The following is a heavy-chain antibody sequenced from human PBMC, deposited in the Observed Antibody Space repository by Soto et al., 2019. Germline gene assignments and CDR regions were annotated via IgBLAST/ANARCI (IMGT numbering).Heavy chain of an antibody. CDR3: AKDSGYQLPDNYFYYGLDV. CDR1: GCTFTSHA. Sequence: GGSLRRSCAASGCTFTSHAMHWVRQTPCKGLEWVAAISYDEIDKKYASSVKGRFTVSRDNVKNTLSLQMNSLRPEDTAVYYCAKDSGYQLPDNYFYYGLDVWGQRATVTVS. CDR2: ISYDEIDK. D-gene: IGHD2-2*01. V-gene: IGHV3-30*18. J-gene: IGHJ6*02.